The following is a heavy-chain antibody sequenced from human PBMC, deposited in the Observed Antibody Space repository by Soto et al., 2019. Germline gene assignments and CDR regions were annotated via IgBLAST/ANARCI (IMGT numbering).Heavy chain of an antibody. J-gene: IGHJ4*02. CDR3: AKVPLSLRFYDY. V-gene: IGHV3-23*01. CDR2: ITGSAGNT. D-gene: IGHD4-17*01. Sequence: EVQLLESGGGLVQPGGSLRLSCAASGFTFSNYAMHWVRQAPGKGLEWVSGITGSAGNTYYADSVKGRFTISRDNSKNTLYLQTNSLRADDTVIYYCAKVPLSLRFYDYWGQGTLVTVSS. CDR1: GFTFSNYA.